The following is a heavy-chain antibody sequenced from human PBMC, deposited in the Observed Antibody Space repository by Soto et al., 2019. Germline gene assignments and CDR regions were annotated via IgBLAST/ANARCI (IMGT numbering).Heavy chain of an antibody. J-gene: IGHJ4*02. D-gene: IGHD2-2*01. CDR2: ISGSGGST. Sequence: GGSLRLSCAASGFTFSSYAMSWVRQAPGKGLEWVSAISGSGGSTYYADSVKGRFTISRDNSKNTLYLQMNSLRAEDTAVYYCAKRDIVVVPAAMSDGFDYPGQRTLVPVSS. V-gene: IGHV3-23*01. CDR3: AKRDIVVVPAAMSDGFDY. CDR1: GFTFSSYA.